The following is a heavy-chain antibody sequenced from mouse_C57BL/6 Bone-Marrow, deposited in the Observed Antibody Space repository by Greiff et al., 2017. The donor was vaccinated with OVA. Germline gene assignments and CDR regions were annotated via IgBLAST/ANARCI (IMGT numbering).Heavy chain of an antibody. CDR3: ARPYYGGYFDV. V-gene: IGHV5-6*01. J-gene: IGHJ1*03. D-gene: IGHD1-1*01. Sequence: DVQLVESGGDLVKPGGSLKLSCAASGFTFSSYGMSWVRQTPDKRLEWVATISSGGSYTYYPDSVKGRFTISRDNAKNTLYLQMSSLKSEDTAMYYCARPYYGGYFDVWGTGTTVTVSS. CDR2: ISSGGSYT. CDR1: GFTFSSYG.